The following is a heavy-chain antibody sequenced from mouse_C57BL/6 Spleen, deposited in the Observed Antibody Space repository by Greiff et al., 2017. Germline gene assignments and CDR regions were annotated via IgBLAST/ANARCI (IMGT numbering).Heavy chain of an antibody. CDR2: INPNNGGT. J-gene: IGHJ4*01. CDR1: GYTFPDYN. V-gene: IGHV1-18*01. CDR3: ARWATVVPYAMDY. Sequence: EVQLQQSGPELVKPGASVKIPCKASGYTFPDYNMDWVKQSHGKSLEWIGDINPNNGGTIYNQKFKGKATLTVDKSSSTAYVELRSLTSEDTAVYYCARWATVVPYAMDYWGQGTAVTVSS. D-gene: IGHD1-1*01.